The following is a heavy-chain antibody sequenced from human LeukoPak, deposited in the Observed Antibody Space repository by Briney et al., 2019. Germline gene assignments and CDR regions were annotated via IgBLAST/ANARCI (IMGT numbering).Heavy chain of an antibody. J-gene: IGHJ4*02. V-gene: IGHV1-8*01. D-gene: IGHD2-2*01. Sequence: ASVKVSCKASGYTFSNFDINWVRQATGRGPGWMGWMNPESGNTGYAQKFQGRVTMTRDSSKSTAYMELISLRFEDTAIYYCTRAIRHQLLSDYWGQGTLVTVSS. CDR1: GYTFSNFD. CDR2: MNPESGNT. CDR3: TRAIRHQLLSDY.